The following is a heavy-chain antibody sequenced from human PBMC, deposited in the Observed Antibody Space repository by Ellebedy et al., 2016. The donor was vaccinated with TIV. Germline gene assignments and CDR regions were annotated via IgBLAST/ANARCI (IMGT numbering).Heavy chain of an antibody. V-gene: IGHV4-34*01. Sequence: GSLRLSCAVYGGSFSGYYWSWIRQPPGKGLEWIGEINHSGNTNYNPSLKSRVTISVDTSKNQFSLNLNSVTAADTAAYYCARGGTFSHGLCYFDYWGQGTLVTVSS. J-gene: IGHJ4*02. CDR1: GGSFSGYY. CDR2: INHSGNT. D-gene: IGHD5-18*01. CDR3: ARGGTFSHGLCYFDY.